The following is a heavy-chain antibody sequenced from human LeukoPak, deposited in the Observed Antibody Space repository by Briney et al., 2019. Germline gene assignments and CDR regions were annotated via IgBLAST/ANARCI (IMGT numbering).Heavy chain of an antibody. CDR2: IYYSGST. V-gene: IGHV4-39*07. CDR1: GVSISRSSYY. CDR3: ARDTYYYGSGTYYFNY. J-gene: IGHJ4*02. Sequence: SETLSLTCTVSGVSISRSSYYWGWIRQPPGKGLEWIGTIYYSGSTYYNPSLKSRVTMSVDTSKNQFSLKLSSVTAADTAVYYCARDTYYYGSGTYYFNYWGQGTLVTVSS. D-gene: IGHD3-10*01.